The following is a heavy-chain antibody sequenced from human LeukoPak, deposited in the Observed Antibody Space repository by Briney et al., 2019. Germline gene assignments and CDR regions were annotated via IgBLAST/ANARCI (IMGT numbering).Heavy chain of an antibody. Sequence: PSETLSLTCNVSGGSISGYHWSWIRQPPGKGLEWIGYIYYSGSTNYNPSLKSRVTISVDTSKNQFSLKLSSVTAADTAVYYCAGTSGRYFDWLPFDYWGQGTLVTVSS. CDR1: GGSISGYH. D-gene: IGHD3-9*01. V-gene: IGHV4-59*01. CDR3: AGTSGRYFDWLPFDY. J-gene: IGHJ4*02. CDR2: IYYSGST.